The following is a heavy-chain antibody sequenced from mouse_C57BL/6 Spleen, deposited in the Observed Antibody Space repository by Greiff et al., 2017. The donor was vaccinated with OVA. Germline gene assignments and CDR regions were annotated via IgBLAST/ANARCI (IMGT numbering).Heavy chain of an antibody. V-gene: IGHV14-3*01. J-gene: IGHJ4*01. D-gene: IGHD1-1*01. CDR3: AIGTTVVPSSAMDY. CDR1: GFNIKNTY. CDR2: IDPANGNT. Sequence: EVKLQESVAELVRPGASVKLSCTASGFNIKNTYMHWVKQRPEQGLEWIGRIDPANGNTKYAPKFQGKATITADTSSNTAYLQLSSLTSEDTAIYYCAIGTTVVPSSAMDYWGQGTSVTVSS.